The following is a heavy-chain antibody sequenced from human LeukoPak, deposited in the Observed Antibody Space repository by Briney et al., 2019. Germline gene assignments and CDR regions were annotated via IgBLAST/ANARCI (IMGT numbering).Heavy chain of an antibody. CDR1: GFTFNNYW. V-gene: IGHV3-7*01. CDR2: IKQDGTEI. CDR3: ARTPDRADY. J-gene: IGHJ4*02. Sequence: GGSLRLSCAASGFTFNNYWMTWFRQAPGKGLEWVANIKQDGTEIFYVDSVRGRFIISRDNAENSLYLQMNSLRVEDTAVYYCARTPDRADYWGQGTLVTVSS.